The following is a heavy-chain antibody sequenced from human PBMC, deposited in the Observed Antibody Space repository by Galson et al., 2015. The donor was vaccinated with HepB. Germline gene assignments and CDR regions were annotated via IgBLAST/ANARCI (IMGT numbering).Heavy chain of an antibody. CDR3: ARAGSGYDYQYYYFDY. Sequence: CAISGDSVSSNSAAWNWIRQSPSRGLEWLGRTYYRSKRYNDYAVSVKSRITINPDTSKNQFSLQLNSVTPEDTAVYYCARAGSGYDYQYYYFDYWGQGTLVTVSS. V-gene: IGHV6-1*01. CDR2: TYYRSKRYN. CDR1: GDSVSSNSAA. D-gene: IGHD5-12*01. J-gene: IGHJ4*02.